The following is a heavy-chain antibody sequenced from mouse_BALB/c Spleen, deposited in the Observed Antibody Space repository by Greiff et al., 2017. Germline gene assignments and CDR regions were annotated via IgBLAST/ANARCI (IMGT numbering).Heavy chain of an antibody. J-gene: IGHJ3*01. CDR2: IYPGNVNT. V-gene: IGHV1S56*01. D-gene: IGHD1-1*01. CDR1: GYTFTSYY. Sequence: QVQLQQSGPELVKPGASVRISCKASGYTFTSYYIHWVKQRPGQGLEWIGWIYPGNVNTKYNEKFKGKATLTADKSSSTAYMQLSSLTSEDSAVYFCAREGITTDFAYWGQGTLVTVSA. CDR3: AREGITTDFAY.